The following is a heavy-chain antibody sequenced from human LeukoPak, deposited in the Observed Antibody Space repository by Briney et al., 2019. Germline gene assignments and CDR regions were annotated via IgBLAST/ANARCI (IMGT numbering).Heavy chain of an antibody. Sequence: KSSETLSLTCTVSGGSISSGGYYWNWIRQPPGKGLEWIGYIFYSGITNYNPSLKSRVTISVDTSKKQFSLKLTSVTAADTAVYYCARDSGSYPHWFAPWGQGTLVTVSS. CDR1: GGSISSGGYY. CDR3: ARDSGSYPHWFAP. D-gene: IGHD1-26*01. V-gene: IGHV4-61*08. J-gene: IGHJ5*02. CDR2: IFYSGIT.